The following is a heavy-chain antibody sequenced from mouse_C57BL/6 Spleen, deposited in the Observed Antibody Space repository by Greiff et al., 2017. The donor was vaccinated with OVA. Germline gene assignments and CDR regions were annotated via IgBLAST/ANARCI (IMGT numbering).Heavy chain of an antibody. V-gene: IGHV1-69*01. Sequence: QVQLQQPGAELVMPGASVKLSCKASGYTFTSYWMHWVKQRPGQGLEWIGEIDPSDSYTNYNQKFKGKSTLTVDKSSSTAYMQLSSLTSEDSAVYYCASLRSSYAMDYWGQGTSGTVSS. J-gene: IGHJ4*01. CDR2: IDPSDSYT. D-gene: IGHD1-1*01. CDR1: GYTFTSYW. CDR3: ASLRSSYAMDY.